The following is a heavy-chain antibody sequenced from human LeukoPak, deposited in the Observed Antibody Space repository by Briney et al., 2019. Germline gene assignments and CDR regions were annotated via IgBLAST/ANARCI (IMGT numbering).Heavy chain of an antibody. D-gene: IGHD2-21*02. J-gene: IGHJ6*02. CDR2: MYYSGNT. CDR3: ARGLGGGDFMGYYYYGMDV. V-gene: IGHV4-39*07. Sequence: SETLSLTCTVSGGSISSSNYYWGWIRQPPGKGLEWIGGMYYSGNTDYNPSLKSRVTISVDTSKNQFSLKVNSVTAADTAVYYCARGLGGGDFMGYYYYGMDVWGQGTTVTVSS. CDR1: GGSISSSNYY.